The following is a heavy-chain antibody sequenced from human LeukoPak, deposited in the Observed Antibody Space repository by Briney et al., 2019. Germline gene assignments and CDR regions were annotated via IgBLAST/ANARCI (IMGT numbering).Heavy chain of an antibody. J-gene: IGHJ2*01. CDR2: IYYSGST. Sequence: SETLSLTCTVSGGSISSGDYYWSWIRHPPGKGLEWIGYIYYSGSTYYNPSLKSRVTISVDTSKNQFSLKLSPVTAADTAVYYCARGGDSAEEIVVVPASDGYFDLWGRGTLVTVSS. D-gene: IGHD2-2*01. V-gene: IGHV4-30-4*01. CDR3: ARGGDSAEEIVVVPASDGYFDL. CDR1: GGSISSGDYY.